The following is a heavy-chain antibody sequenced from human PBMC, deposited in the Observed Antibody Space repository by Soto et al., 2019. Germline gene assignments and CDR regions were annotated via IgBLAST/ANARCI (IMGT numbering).Heavy chain of an antibody. CDR2: ISYDGRNK. Sequence: QVQLVESGGGVVQPGRSLRLSCAASGFTFSNYAMHWVRQAPGKGLEWVAVISYDGRNKYYADSVKGRFTISRDNSKNTLYLQMNSLRAEDTAIYYCARVSYYGSGSYYNSYYYYGMDVWGQGTTVTVSS. J-gene: IGHJ6*02. CDR3: ARVSYYGSGSYYNSYYYYGMDV. D-gene: IGHD3-10*01. V-gene: IGHV3-30*04. CDR1: GFTFSNYA.